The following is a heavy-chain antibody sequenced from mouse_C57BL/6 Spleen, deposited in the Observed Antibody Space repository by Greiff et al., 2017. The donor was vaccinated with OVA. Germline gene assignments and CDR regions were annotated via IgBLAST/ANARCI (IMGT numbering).Heavy chain of an antibody. CDR2: IYPGDGDT. Sequence: QVQLQQSGPELVKPGASVKISCKASGYAFSSSWMNWVKQRPGKGLEWIGRIYPGDGDTNYNGKFKGKATLTADISSSTAYMQLSSLTSEDSAVYFCASGIYYPFAYWGQGTLVTVSA. CDR1: GYAFSSSW. D-gene: IGHD2-1*01. V-gene: IGHV1-82*01. J-gene: IGHJ3*01. CDR3: ASGIYYPFAY.